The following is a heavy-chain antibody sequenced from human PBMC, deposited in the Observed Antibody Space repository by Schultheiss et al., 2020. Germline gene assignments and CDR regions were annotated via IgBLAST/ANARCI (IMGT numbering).Heavy chain of an antibody. V-gene: IGHV1-58*01. D-gene: IGHD2-21*01. J-gene: IGHJ3*02. Sequence: SVKVSCKASGFTFTSSAVQWVRQARGQRLEWIGWIVVGSGNTNYAQKFQERVTITRDMSTSTAYMELSSLRSEDTAVYYCARARYSHDAFDIWGQGTMVTVSS. CDR2: IVVGSGNT. CDR3: ARARYSHDAFDI. CDR1: GFTFTSSA.